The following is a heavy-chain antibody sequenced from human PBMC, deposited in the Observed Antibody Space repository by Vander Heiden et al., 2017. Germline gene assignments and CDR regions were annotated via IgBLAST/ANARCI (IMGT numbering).Heavy chain of an antibody. V-gene: IGHV3-11*01. J-gene: IGHJ6*02. CDR2: MSNSASPI. CDR1: GFTFSDHY. CDR3: ARTNYYAMDV. Sequence: QVQLVESGGGLVKPGGSLRLSCAASGFTFSDHYFSWIRQAPGKGLEWLSYMSNSASPIYYADSVKGRFTISRDNAKNSLYLQMNSLRAEDTAVYYCARTNYYAMDVWGQGTTVTVSS.